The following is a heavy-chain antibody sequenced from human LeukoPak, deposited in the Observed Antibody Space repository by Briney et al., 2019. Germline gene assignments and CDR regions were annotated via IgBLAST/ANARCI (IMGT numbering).Heavy chain of an antibody. CDR1: GGSISSGTYY. CDR2: ISLGGTT. J-gene: IGHJ3*02. V-gene: IGHV4-39*07. CDR3: ARYYSDIGAFDI. D-gene: IGHD4-17*01. Sequence: SETLSLTCTVSGGSISSGTYYWVWIRQPPGKGLESIGSISLGGTTHYNPSLKSRVIISVDTSKNQFSLKLSSVTAADTAVYYCARYYSDIGAFDIWGQGTMVTVSS.